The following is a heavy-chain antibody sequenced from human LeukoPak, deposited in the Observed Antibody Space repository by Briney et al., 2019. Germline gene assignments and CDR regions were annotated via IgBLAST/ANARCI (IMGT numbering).Heavy chain of an antibody. CDR2: IHYSGTT. J-gene: IGHJ1*01. D-gene: IGHD6-6*01. V-gene: IGHV4-59*01. Sequence: PSETLSLTCTVSGGSISAYYWSWIRQPPGKGLEWIGYIHYSGTTNYYPSLKPRVTIALDTSKNQFSLNLNSVTAADTAVYYWARFGTSSSRVLALWGQGTRVSVS. CDR3: ARFGTSSSRVLAL. CDR1: GGSISAYY.